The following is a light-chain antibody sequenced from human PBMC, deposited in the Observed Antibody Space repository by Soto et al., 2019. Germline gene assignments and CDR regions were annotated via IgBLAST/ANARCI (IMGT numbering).Light chain of an antibody. CDR2: WAS. Sequence: DIVMTQSPDSLPVSLGERATINCKSSQSVLYSSNNKNYLAWYQQKPGQPPKLLIYWASTRESGVPDRLIGSGSETDFTLTISSLQAEDVAVYFCHQYYDAPNTFGQGTKVDIK. J-gene: IGKJ2*01. CDR1: QSVLYSSNNKNY. V-gene: IGKV4-1*01. CDR3: HQYYDAPNT.